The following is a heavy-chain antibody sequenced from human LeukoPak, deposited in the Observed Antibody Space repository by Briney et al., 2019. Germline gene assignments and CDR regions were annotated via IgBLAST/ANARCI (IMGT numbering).Heavy chain of an antibody. J-gene: IGHJ4*02. CDR1: GGSISSYY. CDR3: ARSSSGWTIDY. V-gene: IGHV4-59*01. CDR2: IYYSGST. D-gene: IGHD6-19*01. Sequence: SETLSLTCTVSGGSISSYYWSWIRQPPGKGLEGIGYIYYSGSTNYNPSLKSRVTISVDTSKNQFSLKLSSVTAADTAVYYCARSSSGWTIDYWGQGTLVTVSS.